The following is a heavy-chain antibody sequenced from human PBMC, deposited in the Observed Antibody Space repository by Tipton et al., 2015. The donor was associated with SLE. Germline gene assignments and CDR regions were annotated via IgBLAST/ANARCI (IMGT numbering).Heavy chain of an antibody. Sequence: TLSLTCAVYGGSFSGYYWSWIRQPPGKGLEWIGEINHSGSTNYNPSLKSRVTISVDTSKNQFSLKLSSVTAADTAVYYCAREGAPWYWGQGTLVTVPS. D-gene: IGHD4/OR15-4a*01. V-gene: IGHV4-34*01. CDR1: GGSFSGYY. CDR2: INHSGST. J-gene: IGHJ4*02. CDR3: AREGAPWY.